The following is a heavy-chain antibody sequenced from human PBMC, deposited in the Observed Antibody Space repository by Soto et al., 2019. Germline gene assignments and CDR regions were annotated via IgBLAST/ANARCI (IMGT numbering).Heavy chain of an antibody. Sequence: EVQLLESGGGLVQPGGSLRLSCAASGFTFSNYAMDWVRQAPGKGLEWVSAISNSFSDGNTHYADSVTGRFTISRDNDKNTVFLEMNSLRAEDTAVYYCAKVFSPEGGNYFDHWGQGTLVTVSS. V-gene: IGHV3-23*01. J-gene: IGHJ4*02. CDR2: ISNSFSDGNT. CDR1: GFTFSNYA. CDR3: AKVFSPEGGNYFDH.